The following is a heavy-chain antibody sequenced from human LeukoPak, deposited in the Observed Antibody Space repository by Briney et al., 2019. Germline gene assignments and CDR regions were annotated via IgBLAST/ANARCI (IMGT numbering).Heavy chain of an antibody. CDR1: GYSFTTYW. J-gene: IGHJ3*02. Sequence: GESLKVSCMCSGYSFTTYWLASVRQMPGKGLEWMGIIYPGDSDTRYSPSFQGQVTISADKSISTAYLQWGSLKASDTAMYYCARLTQLAFDIWGQGSMVTVSS. CDR2: IYPGDSDT. V-gene: IGHV5-51*01. D-gene: IGHD5-18*01. CDR3: ARLTQLAFDI.